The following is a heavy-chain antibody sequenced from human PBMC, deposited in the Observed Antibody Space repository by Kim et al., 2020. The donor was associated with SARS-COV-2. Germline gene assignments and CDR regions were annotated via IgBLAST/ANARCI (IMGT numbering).Heavy chain of an antibody. Sequence: SETLSLTCTVSGGSISSSSYYWGWIRQPPGKGLEWIGSIYYSGSTYYNPSLKSRVTISVDTSKNQFSLKLSSVTAADTAVYYCARHRPTWDTAMGSTLGPWGQGTLVTVSS. V-gene: IGHV4-39*01. CDR1: GGSISSSSYY. CDR2: IYYSGST. D-gene: IGHD5-18*01. CDR3: ARHRPTWDTAMGSTLGP. J-gene: IGHJ5*02.